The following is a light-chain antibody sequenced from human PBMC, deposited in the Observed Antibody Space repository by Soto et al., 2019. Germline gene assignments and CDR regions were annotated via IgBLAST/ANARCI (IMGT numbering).Light chain of an antibody. V-gene: IGKV3-20*01. CDR3: QQYGDSPPWT. Sequence: EIVLTQSPGTLSLSPGERATLTCRASQSVSSSYLAWYQQKPGQAPRLLISGASSRATGIPDRFSGSGSGTDFTLTISSLEPEDFAVYYCQQYGDSPPWTFGQGTKVEI. CDR1: QSVSSSY. CDR2: GAS. J-gene: IGKJ1*01.